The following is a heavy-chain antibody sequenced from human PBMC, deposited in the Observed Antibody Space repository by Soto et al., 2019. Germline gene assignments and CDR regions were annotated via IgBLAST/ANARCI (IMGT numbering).Heavy chain of an antibody. CDR2: IVVGSGNT. Sequence: SVKVSCKASGFTFTSSAMQWVRQARGQRLEWIGWIVVGSGNTNYAQKFQERVTITRDMSTSTAYMELSSLRSEDTAVYYCARVAAMATDYFDYWGQGTLVTVSS. CDR3: ARVAAMATDYFDY. CDR1: GFTFTSSA. V-gene: IGHV1-58*02. D-gene: IGHD5-18*01. J-gene: IGHJ4*02.